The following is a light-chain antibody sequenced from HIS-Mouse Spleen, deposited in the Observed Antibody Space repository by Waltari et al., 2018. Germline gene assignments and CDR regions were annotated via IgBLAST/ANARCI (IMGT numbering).Light chain of an antibody. J-gene: IGLJ2*01. Sequence: QSALTQPPSASGSPGQSVTISCTGTSSYVCGYHYVTWYQPHPGKAPKLMIYEFSKRPSGVPDRFSGSKSGNTASLTVSGLQAEDEADYYCSSYAGSNNVVFGRGTKLTVL. CDR1: SSYVCGYHY. CDR2: EFS. V-gene: IGLV2-8*01. CDR3: SSYAGSNNVV.